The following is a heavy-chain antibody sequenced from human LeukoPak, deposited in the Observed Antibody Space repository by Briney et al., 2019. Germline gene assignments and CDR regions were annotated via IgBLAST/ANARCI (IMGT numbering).Heavy chain of an antibody. Sequence: GGSLRLSCAGSGFIFNNYWVHWVRQAPGKGLVWVSRINIDGSSTRYADSVKGRFTISRDNSKNTLYLQMNSLRAEDTAVYYCAKDHWSASTYALRAFDFWGQGTLVTVSS. J-gene: IGHJ4*02. CDR1: GFIFNNYW. CDR2: INIDGSST. V-gene: IGHV3-74*01. CDR3: AKDHWSASTYALRAFDF. D-gene: IGHD2-2*01.